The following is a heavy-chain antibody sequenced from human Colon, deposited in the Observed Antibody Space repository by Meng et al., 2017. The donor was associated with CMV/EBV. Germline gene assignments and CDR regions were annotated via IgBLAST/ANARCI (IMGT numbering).Heavy chain of an antibody. J-gene: IGHJ4*02. D-gene: IGHD3-3*01. V-gene: IGHV1-2*02. CDR2: IKPKSGGT. CDR3: ANFWSGYVPDY. Sequence: SCKASGYTFNAYYLHWVRQAPGQGLEWMGWIKPKSGGTNYAQKFQGRVAMTRDTSISTAYMELSGLRSDDTAVYYCANFWSGYVPDYWGQGTLVTVSS. CDR1: GYTFNAYY.